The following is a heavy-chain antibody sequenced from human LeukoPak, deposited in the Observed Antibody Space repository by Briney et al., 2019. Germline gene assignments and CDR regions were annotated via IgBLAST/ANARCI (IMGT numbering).Heavy chain of an antibody. Sequence: ASVKLSCKASGYTFTSYAMHWVRQAPGQGLEWMGGITPSGSTNYPQKFQGRGAITRDTSITTAYMDLSRLTSDDTAVYYCARDRYGDGFAHFDYWGQGALVTVSS. CDR3: ARDRYGDGFAHFDY. CDR1: GYTFTSYA. V-gene: IGHV1-2*02. D-gene: IGHD5-24*01. CDR2: ITPSGST. J-gene: IGHJ4*02.